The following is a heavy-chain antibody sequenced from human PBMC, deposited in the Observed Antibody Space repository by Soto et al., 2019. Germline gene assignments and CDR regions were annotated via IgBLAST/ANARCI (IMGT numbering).Heavy chain of an antibody. CDR3: ARAVQLRPGYHYYMDV. CDR2: IYYSGST. J-gene: IGHJ6*03. Sequence: SETLSLTCTVSGGSISRIGYYWGWVRQPPGKGLEWIGSIYYSGSTNYNPSLKSRVTISVDTSKNQFSLKLSSVTAAATAVYYCARAVQLRPGYHYYMDVWGKGAMVTVSS. V-gene: IGHV4-39*07. CDR1: GGSISRIGYY. D-gene: IGHD4-4*01.